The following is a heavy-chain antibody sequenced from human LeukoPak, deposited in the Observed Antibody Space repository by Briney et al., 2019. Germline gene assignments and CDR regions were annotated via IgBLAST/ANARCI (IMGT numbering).Heavy chain of an antibody. V-gene: IGHV4-59*08. D-gene: IGHD5-24*01. CDR1: GGSMSNYY. CDR2: IYFSGSS. J-gene: IGHJ4*02. CDR3: ARHVRSGYNFLDY. Sequence: KPSETLSLTCTVSGGSMSNYYWSWIRQPPGKGLEWIGYIYFSGSSNYNPSFKSRVTMSVDTSKNQFSLKLSSVTAADTAVYYCARHVRSGYNFLDYWGQGNLVTVSS.